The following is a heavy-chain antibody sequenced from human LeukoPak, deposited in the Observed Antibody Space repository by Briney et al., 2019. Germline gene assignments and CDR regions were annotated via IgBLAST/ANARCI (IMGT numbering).Heavy chain of an antibody. Sequence: GGSLRLSCVVSGFTFSPYSMNWVRQAPGKGLEWVAYISGRTSTIYYADSVYGRFTISRDNAKNSLYLQMNSLRAEDTAVYYCAKDLSFGQDVVDSWGQGTLVTVSS. V-gene: IGHV3-48*01. CDR1: GFTFSPYS. J-gene: IGHJ4*02. D-gene: IGHD3-16*01. CDR3: AKDLSFGQDVVDS. CDR2: ISGRTSTI.